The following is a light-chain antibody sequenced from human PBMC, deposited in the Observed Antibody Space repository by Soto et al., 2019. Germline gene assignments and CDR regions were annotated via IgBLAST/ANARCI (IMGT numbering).Light chain of an antibody. CDR1: QSIGND. J-gene: IGKJ4*01. CDR2: TTS. CDR3: LQHNTYPLT. V-gene: IGKV1-17*01. Sequence: DIQMTESPSSLSASVGDRVTITCRASQSIGNDLNWYQQQPGKAPKRLIFTTSNLHNGVPSRFSGSGSGTEFTLTITSLQPEDFATYYCLQHNTYPLTFGGGTKVDI.